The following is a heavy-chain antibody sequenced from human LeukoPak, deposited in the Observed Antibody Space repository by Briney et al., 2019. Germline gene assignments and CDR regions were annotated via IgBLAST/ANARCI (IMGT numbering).Heavy chain of an antibody. J-gene: IGHJ4*02. CDR1: GFTFSSYE. Sequence: GGSLRLSCAASGFTFSSYEMNWVRQAPGKGLEWVSYISSSGSTIYYADSVKGRFTISRDNAKNSLYLQMNSLRAEDTAVYYRARGLRACGGDCYYFDYWGQGTLVTVSS. V-gene: IGHV3-48*03. CDR2: ISSSGSTI. CDR3: ARGLRACGGDCYYFDY. D-gene: IGHD2-21*02.